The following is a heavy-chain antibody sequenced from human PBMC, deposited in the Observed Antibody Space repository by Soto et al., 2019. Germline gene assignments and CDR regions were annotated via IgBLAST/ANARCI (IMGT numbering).Heavy chain of an antibody. V-gene: IGHV3-74*01. D-gene: IGHD1-26*01. CDR3: ARGRGSFHVDF. Sequence: EVQLVESGGGLVQPGGSLRLSCATSGFTFGNYWMYWVRQAPGKGLVWVSRIHSDGKITTYADSVKGRFTISRDIAKNTLYLQMKSLRAEDTAMYYCARGRGSFHVDFWGQGTLVTVSS. CDR1: GFTFGNYW. CDR2: IHSDGKIT. J-gene: IGHJ4*02.